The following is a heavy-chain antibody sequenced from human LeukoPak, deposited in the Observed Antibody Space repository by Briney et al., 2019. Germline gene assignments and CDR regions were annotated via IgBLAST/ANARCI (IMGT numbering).Heavy chain of an antibody. CDR3: ARAGFGLAPLRGTPFDY. Sequence: SETLSLTCAVYGGSFSGYYWSWIRQSPGKGLEWIGEINHSGSTNYNPSLKSRVTISVDTSKNQFSLKLSSVTAADTAVYYCARAGFGLAPLRGTPFDYCGQGTLVTVSS. CDR2: INHSGST. D-gene: IGHD3-10*01. CDR1: GGSFSGYY. V-gene: IGHV4-34*01. J-gene: IGHJ4*02.